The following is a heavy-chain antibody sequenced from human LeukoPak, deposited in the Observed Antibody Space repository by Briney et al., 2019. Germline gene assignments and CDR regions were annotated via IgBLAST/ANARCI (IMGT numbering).Heavy chain of an antibody. Sequence: PSETLSLTCAVYGGSFSGYYWSWIRQPPGKGLEWIGEINHSGSTNYNPSPKSRVTISVDTSKNQFSLKLSSVTAADTAVYYCARGHRITIFGVVYYYYYYGMDVWGQGTTVTVSS. CDR3: ARGHRITIFGVVYYYYYYGMDV. CDR2: INHSGST. D-gene: IGHD3-3*01. J-gene: IGHJ6*02. CDR1: GGSFSGYY. V-gene: IGHV4-34*01.